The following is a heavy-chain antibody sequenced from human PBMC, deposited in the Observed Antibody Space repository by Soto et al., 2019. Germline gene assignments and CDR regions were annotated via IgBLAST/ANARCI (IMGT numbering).Heavy chain of an antibody. V-gene: IGHV4-34*01. CDR1: GGSFSGYY. J-gene: IGHJ5*02. Sequence: LSLTCAVYGGSFSGYYWSWIRQPPGKGLEWIGEINHSGSTNYNPSLKSRVTISVDTSKNQFSLKLSSVTAADTAVYYCARARYGSGSYYSWFDPWGQGTLVTVSS. CDR3: ARARYGSGSYYSWFDP. CDR2: INHSGST. D-gene: IGHD3-10*01.